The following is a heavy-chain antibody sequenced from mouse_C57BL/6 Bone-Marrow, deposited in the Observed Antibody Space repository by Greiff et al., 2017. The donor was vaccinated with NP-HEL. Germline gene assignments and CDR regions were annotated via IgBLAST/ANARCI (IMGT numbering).Heavy chain of an antibody. CDR3: ARMELLLFYYYAMDY. D-gene: IGHD2-12*01. CDR1: GFSLSTFGMG. J-gene: IGHJ4*01. V-gene: IGHV8-8*01. Sequence: QVTLKVSGPGILQPSQTLSLTCSFSGFSLSTFGMGVGWIRQPSGKGLEWLAHIWWDDDKYYNPALKSWLTISTDNSKNQVFLKIANVDTADTATYYCARMELLLFYYYAMDYWGQGTSVTVSS. CDR2: IWWDDDK.